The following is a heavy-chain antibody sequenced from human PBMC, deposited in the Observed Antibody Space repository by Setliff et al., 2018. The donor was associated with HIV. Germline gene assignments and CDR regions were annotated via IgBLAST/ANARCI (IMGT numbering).Heavy chain of an antibody. V-gene: IGHV1-18*01. Sequence: ASVKVSCKASAYTFTNYGISWVRQAPGQGLEWMGWISAYNGYTNYAQKLQGRVTMTTDTSTSTAYMELRSLRSDDTAVYYCARDGWRDVLHGNYYYYFMDVWGKGTTVTVSS. J-gene: IGHJ6*03. CDR2: ISAYNGYT. CDR1: AYTFTNYG. D-gene: IGHD2-8*01. CDR3: ARDGWRDVLHGNYYYYFMDV.